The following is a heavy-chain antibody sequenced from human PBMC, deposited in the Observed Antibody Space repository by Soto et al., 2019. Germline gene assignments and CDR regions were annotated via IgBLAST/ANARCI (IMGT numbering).Heavy chain of an antibody. D-gene: IGHD2-2*01. J-gene: IGHJ6*02. CDR2: ISYDGNNR. V-gene: IGHV3-30*03. Sequence: PGGSLRLSCAASGFTLSSHVMHWVRQAPGKGLEWVAVISYDGNNRYYVESVKGRFTISRDNSKNTLYLEMNSLRTEDTAVYYAARTSSVHYGMDVWGQGTTVTVSS. CDR3: ARTSSVHYGMDV. CDR1: GFTLSSHV.